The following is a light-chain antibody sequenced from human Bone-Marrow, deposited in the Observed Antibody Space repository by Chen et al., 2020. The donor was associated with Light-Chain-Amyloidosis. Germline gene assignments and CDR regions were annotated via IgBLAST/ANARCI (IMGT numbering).Light chain of an antibody. CDR2: DDS. Sequence: SYVLTQPSSVSAAPGQTATIACGGNNIGSTSVHWYQQTPGQAPLLVVYDDSDRPSGIPERLSGSNSGNTATLTISRVEAGDEADYYCQVCDRSSDRPVFGGGTKLTVL. V-gene: IGLV3-21*02. J-gene: IGLJ3*02. CDR3: QVCDRSSDRPV. CDR1: NIGSTS.